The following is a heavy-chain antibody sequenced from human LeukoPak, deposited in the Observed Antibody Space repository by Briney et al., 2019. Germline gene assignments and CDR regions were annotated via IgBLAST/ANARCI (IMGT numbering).Heavy chain of an antibody. CDR2: IIPIFGTA. V-gene: IGHV1-69*05. J-gene: IGHJ3*02. D-gene: IGHD5-18*01. CDR1: GGTFSSYA. CDR3: ASTMWIQLWPIHDAFDI. Sequence: GASVKVSCKASGGTFSSYAISWVLQAPGQGLEWMGRIIPIFGTANYAQKFQGRVTITTDESTSTAYMELSSLRSEDTAVYYCASTMWIQLWPIHDAFDIWGQGTMVTVSS.